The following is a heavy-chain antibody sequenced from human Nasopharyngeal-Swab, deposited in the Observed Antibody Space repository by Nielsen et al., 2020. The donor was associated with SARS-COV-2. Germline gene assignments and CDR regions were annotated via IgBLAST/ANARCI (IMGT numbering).Heavy chain of an antibody. D-gene: IGHD3-10*01. V-gene: IGHV4-59*01. CDR2: IYYSGRT. J-gene: IGHJ4*02. Sequence: RQAPGKGLERIGFIYYSGRTNYNPSLKSRVTISVDTSKNQFSLKLSSVTAADTAVYYCARNLMVRGVTSLAFDYWGQGTVVTVSS. CDR3: ARNLMVRGVTSLAFDY.